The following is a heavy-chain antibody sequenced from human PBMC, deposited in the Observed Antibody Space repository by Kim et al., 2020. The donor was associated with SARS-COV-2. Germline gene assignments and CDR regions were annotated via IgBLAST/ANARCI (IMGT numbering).Heavy chain of an antibody. Sequence: SETLSLTCTVSGGSISSSSYYWGWIRQPPGKGLEWIGSIYYSGSTYYNPSLKSRVTISVDTSKNQFSLKLSSVTAADTAVYYCARQFIAAAGTVPYFDYWGQGTLVTVSS. CDR2: IYYSGST. CDR1: GGSISSSSYY. D-gene: IGHD6-13*01. CDR3: ARQFIAAAGTVPYFDY. J-gene: IGHJ4*02. V-gene: IGHV4-39*01.